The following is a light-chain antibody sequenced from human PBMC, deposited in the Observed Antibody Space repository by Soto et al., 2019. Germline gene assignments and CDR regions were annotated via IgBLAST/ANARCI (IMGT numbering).Light chain of an antibody. CDR3: QQYNNWPET. CDR2: GAS. J-gene: IGKJ1*01. V-gene: IGKV3-15*01. Sequence: EIVMTQSQATLSVSPGERATLSCRASQSVSRNLAWYQQKPGQAPRLLIYGASTRATGIPARFSGSGSGTEFTLTISSLQSEDFAVYYCQQYNNWPETFGQGTKVEIK. CDR1: QSVSRN.